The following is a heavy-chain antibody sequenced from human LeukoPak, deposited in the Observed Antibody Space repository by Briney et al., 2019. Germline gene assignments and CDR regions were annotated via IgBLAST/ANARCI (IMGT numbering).Heavy chain of an antibody. CDR3: SRHRDYGELLFHY. CDR2: VYYSGST. CDR1: GGSISPYY. J-gene: IGHJ4*02. D-gene: IGHD4-17*01. Sequence: SETLSLTCTVSGGSISPYYWSWIRQPPGKGLEWIGYVYYSGSTNYNPSLKSRVTFSVDTSKNQFSLKLSSVTAADTAVYYCSRHRDYGELLFHYWGQGTLVTVSS. V-gene: IGHV4-59*08.